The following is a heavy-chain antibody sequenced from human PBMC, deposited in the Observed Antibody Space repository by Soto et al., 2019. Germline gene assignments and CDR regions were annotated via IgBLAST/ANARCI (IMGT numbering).Heavy chain of an antibody. V-gene: IGHV1-18*01. D-gene: IGHD2-2*01. CDR3: ARVIPGAEAWFHP. Sequence: QGQLVQSGVEVKKPGASVKVSCSASGNTFTNFGVTWVRQAPGQGLEWMGWISPYTDNPSYAQRFQGRVTMTIDTSTSTAYLDLRSLTSDDTAGYYCARVIPGAEAWFHPWGQGTLVTVSS. CDR1: GNTFTNFG. CDR2: ISPYTDNP. J-gene: IGHJ5*02.